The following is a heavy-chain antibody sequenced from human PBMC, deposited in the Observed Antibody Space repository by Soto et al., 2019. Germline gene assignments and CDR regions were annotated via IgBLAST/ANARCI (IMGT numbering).Heavy chain of an antibody. Sequence: ASVKVSCKASGYTFTSYGISWVRQAPGQGLEWMGWISAYNGNTNYAQKLQGRVTMTTDTSTSTAYMELRSLRSDDTAVYYCASRGIAAAGTHYYYYGMDVWGQGTTVTVSS. CDR2: ISAYNGNT. CDR3: ASRGIAAAGTHYYYYGMDV. CDR1: GYTFTSYG. J-gene: IGHJ6*02. V-gene: IGHV1-18*01. D-gene: IGHD6-13*01.